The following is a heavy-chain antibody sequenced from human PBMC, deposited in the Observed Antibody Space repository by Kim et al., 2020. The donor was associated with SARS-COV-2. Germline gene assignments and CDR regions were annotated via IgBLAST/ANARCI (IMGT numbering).Heavy chain of an antibody. CDR3: ARGPKP. CDR2: INPDGSLK. Sequence: GGSLRLSCAASGFTFSSHWMSWVRQAPGKGLEFVANINPDGSLKYHVDSLKGRFTFSRDTVKNSLYLQMKSLKAEDTAGYYLARGPKPWGRGTLVTVSS. V-gene: IGHV3-7*03. CDR1: GFTFSSHW. J-gene: IGHJ5*02.